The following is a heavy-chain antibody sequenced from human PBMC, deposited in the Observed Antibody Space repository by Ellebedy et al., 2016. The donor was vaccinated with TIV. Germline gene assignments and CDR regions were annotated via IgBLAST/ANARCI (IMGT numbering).Heavy chain of an antibody. Sequence: GGSLRLXXAASGFTFSDYYMSWIRQAPGKGLEWVSYISSSSSYTNYADSVKGRFTISRDNAKNSLYLQMNSLRAEDTAVYYCARDRLYQAELSGMDVWGQGTTVTVSS. CDR2: ISSSSSYT. CDR1: GFTFSDYY. CDR3: ARDRLYQAELSGMDV. V-gene: IGHV3-11*05. D-gene: IGHD3-16*01. J-gene: IGHJ6*02.